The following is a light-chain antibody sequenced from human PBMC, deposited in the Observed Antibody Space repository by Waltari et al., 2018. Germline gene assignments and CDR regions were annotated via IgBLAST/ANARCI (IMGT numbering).Light chain of an antibody. J-gene: IGKJ5*01. CDR1: QSVSSGY. Sequence: EVVLTQSPGTLSVSPGESATLSCRASQSVSSGYLAWYQQKPGQAPRLVIYGASTRATGIPDSFSASGSGTDFTLAISRLEPEDFAVYYCQQFGHSPITFGQGSRLDNK. CDR3: QQFGHSPIT. V-gene: IGKV3-20*01. CDR2: GAS.